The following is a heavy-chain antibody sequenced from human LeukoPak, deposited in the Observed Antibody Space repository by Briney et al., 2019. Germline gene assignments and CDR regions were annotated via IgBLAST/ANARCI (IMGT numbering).Heavy chain of an antibody. J-gene: IGHJ4*02. CDR3: AKAPQSSMTKNYYFDY. V-gene: IGHV3-30*18. D-gene: IGHD4-11*01. CDR2: ISYDGSNK. Sequence: PGGSLRLSCAASGFTFSSYCMHWVRQAPGKGLEWVAVISYDGSNKYYADSVKGRFTISRDNSKNTLYLQMNSLRAEDTAVYYCAKAPQSSMTKNYYFDYWGQGTLVTVSS. CDR1: GFTFSSYC.